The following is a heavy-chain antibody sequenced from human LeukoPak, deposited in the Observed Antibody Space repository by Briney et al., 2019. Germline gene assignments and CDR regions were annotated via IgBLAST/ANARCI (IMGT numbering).Heavy chain of an antibody. V-gene: IGHV5-51*01. CDR1: GYSFTSYW. CDR2: IYPGDSDT. D-gene: IGHD2-21*02. CDR3: ARSCGEDCSSDDSLDI. Sequence: GESLKISCKGSGYSFTSYWIGWVRQMPGKGLECMGIIYPGDSDTKYSPSFQGQVTISADKSISTAYLQWSSLKASDTAMYYCARSCGEDCSSDDSLDIWGQGTTVSVSS. J-gene: IGHJ3*02.